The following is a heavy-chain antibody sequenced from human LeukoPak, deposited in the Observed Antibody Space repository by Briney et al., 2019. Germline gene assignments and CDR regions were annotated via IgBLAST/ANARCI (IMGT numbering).Heavy chain of an antibody. Sequence: GGSLRLSCAASGFTFSNYEMNWVRQAPGKGLEWVSYISSSGRTIYYVDSVKGRFTISRDNAKNSLYLQMSSLRTEDTAVYYCSSSTAIGYWGQGTLVTVSS. CDR2: ISSSGRTI. CDR1: GFTFSNYE. J-gene: IGHJ4*02. V-gene: IGHV3-48*03. CDR3: SSSTAIGY.